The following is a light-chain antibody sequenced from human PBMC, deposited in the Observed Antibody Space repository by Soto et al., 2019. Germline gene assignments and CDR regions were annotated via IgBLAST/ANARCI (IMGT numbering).Light chain of an antibody. CDR2: KAS. J-gene: IGKJ1*01. CDR3: QQYNGYWT. V-gene: IGKV1-5*03. CDR1: QSISDL. Sequence: DLQMTQSPSTLSASVGDRVTITCRASQSISDLLAWYQQKPGKAPKLLIYKASNLKSGVPSRFSGSGSGTEYTLTISSLQPDDFASYYCQQYNGYWTFGQGTKVEI.